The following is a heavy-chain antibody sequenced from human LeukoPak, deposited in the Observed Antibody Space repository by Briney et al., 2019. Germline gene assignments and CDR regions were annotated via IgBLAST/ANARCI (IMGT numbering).Heavy chain of an antibody. CDR2: ISGSGSTI. CDR3: ARVRSGYSHENYFDY. D-gene: IGHD5-18*01. V-gene: IGHV3-48*03. J-gene: IGHJ4*02. Sequence: XAAXGFTFSNYEMXWVRQAPGKGLEWVSYISGSGSTIYYADSVKGRFTISRDNAKDSLYLQMNSLRAEDTAVYYCARVRSGYSHENYFDYWGQGTLVTVSS. CDR1: GFTFSNYE.